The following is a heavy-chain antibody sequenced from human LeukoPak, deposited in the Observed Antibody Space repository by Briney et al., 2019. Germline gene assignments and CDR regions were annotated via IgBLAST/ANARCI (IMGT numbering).Heavy chain of an antibody. CDR3: ARSGVWGSYRSRPFDY. D-gene: IGHD3-16*02. Sequence: SVKVSCKASGGTFISYTISWVRQAPGQGQEWRGRIIPLLGIANYAQKFRGRVTITAHNSTSTAYMELSSLRSEDTAVYYCARSGVWGSYRSRPFDYWGQGTLVTVSS. CDR2: IIPLLGIA. CDR1: GGTFISYT. V-gene: IGHV1-69*02. J-gene: IGHJ4*02.